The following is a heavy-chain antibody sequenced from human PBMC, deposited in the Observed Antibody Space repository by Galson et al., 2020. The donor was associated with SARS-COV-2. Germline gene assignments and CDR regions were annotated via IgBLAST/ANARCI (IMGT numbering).Heavy chain of an antibody. V-gene: IGHV3-64*02. D-gene: IGHD4-17*01. CDR2: IRSDGGST. J-gene: IGHJ2*01. Sequence: GGSLRLSCAASGFTFSTYAMHWVRQAPGKGLEYVSSIRSDGGSTYYADSVKGRFTISRDNSRNTLYLQMGHLRVEDMAVYYCARRTYGDGPRLYFYLCGRGTLVPVSS. CDR1: GFTFSTYA. CDR3: ARRTYGDGPRLYFYL.